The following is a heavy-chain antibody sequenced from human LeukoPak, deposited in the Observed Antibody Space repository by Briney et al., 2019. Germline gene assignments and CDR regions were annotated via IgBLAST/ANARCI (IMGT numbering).Heavy chain of an antibody. CDR3: ARGGLVVVAAIDY. J-gene: IGHJ4*02. CDR2: MNPNSGNT. D-gene: IGHD2-15*01. Sequence: ASVNVSCKASVYTFTSYDINWVRQATGQGLEWMGWMNPNSGNTGYAQKFQGRVTMTRNTSISTAYMELSSLRSEDTAVYYCARGGLVVVAAIDYWGQGTLVTVSS. CDR1: VYTFTSYD. V-gene: IGHV1-8*01.